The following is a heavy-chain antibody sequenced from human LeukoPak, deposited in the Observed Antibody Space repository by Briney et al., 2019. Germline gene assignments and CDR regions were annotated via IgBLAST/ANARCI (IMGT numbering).Heavy chain of an antibody. D-gene: IGHD6-13*01. CDR3: ARDPGIAAAGTVGYFDS. CDR2: ISGSGGST. Sequence: HTGGSLRLSCAASGFTFSSYAMSWVRQAPGKGLEWVSAISGSGGSTYYADSVKGRFTISRDNSKNTLYLQMNSLRAEDTAVYYCARDPGIAAAGTVGYFDSWGQGILVTVSS. J-gene: IGHJ4*02. V-gene: IGHV3-23*01. CDR1: GFTFSSYA.